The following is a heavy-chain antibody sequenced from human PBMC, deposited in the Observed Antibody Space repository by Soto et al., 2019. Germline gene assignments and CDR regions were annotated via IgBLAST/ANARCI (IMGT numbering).Heavy chain of an antibody. CDR1: GFTFSSYG. Sequence: GGSLRLSCAASGFTFSSYGMHWVRQAPGKGLEWVAVISYDGSNKYYADSVKGRFTISRDNSKNTLYLQMNSLRAEDTAVYYCEKLYVVVTASQAFDIWGQGTMVTVSS. CDR2: ISYDGSNK. D-gene: IGHD2-21*02. CDR3: EKLYVVVTASQAFDI. J-gene: IGHJ3*02. V-gene: IGHV3-30*18.